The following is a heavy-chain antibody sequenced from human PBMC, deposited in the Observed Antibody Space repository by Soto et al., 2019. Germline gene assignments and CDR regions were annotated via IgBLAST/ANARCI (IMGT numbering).Heavy chain of an antibody. D-gene: IGHD3-10*01. J-gene: IGHJ4*02. Sequence: QVQLVQSGAEVKKPGSSVKVSCKTSGDTFSSYTITWVRQAPGQGLQWMGRIIPSVGLAKYAQKFQDRVTITKDTSTTTVYMELRSLRSEDTAVYYCVRNLARHDGWDRKEYWRQGTLVIVSS. CDR1: GDTFSSYT. V-gene: IGHV1-69*02. CDR2: IIPSVGLA. CDR3: VRNLARHDGWDRKEY.